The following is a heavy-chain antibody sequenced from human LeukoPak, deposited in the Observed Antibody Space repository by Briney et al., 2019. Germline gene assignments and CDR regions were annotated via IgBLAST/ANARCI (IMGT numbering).Heavy chain of an antibody. CDR1: GFTFSTYA. J-gene: IGHJ4*02. CDR2: ISYDGNKK. D-gene: IGHD1/OR15-1a*01. CDR3: ARDNNGDY. V-gene: IGHV3-30-3*01. Sequence: PGRSLRLSCAASGFTFSTYAMHWVRQAPGKGLEWVAVISYDGNKKDYADSVKGRFTISRDDSKNTLYPQMNSLATEDTAMYYCARDNNGDYWGQGTLVTVSS.